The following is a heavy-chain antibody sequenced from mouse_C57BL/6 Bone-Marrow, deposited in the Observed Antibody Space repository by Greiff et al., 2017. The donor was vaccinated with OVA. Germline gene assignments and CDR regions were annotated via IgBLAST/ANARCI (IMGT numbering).Heavy chain of an antibody. D-gene: IGHD1-1*01. CDR2: INPNNGGT. Sequence: VQLQQSGPELVKPGASVKISCKASGYTFTDYYMNWVKQSHGKSLEWIGDINPNNGGTSYNQKFKGKATLTVDKSSSTAYMELRSLTSEDSAVYYCARTSITTVVAYYFDYWGQGTTLTVSS. CDR3: ARTSITTVVAYYFDY. V-gene: IGHV1-26*01. J-gene: IGHJ2*01. CDR1: GYTFTDYY.